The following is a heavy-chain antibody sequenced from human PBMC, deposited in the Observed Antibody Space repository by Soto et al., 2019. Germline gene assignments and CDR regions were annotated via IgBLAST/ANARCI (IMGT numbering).Heavy chain of an antibody. CDR3: TRGPSGDKVDY. D-gene: IGHD7-27*01. J-gene: IGHJ4*02. CDR2: IYNGGST. V-gene: IGHV4-30-4*01. CDR1: GGSISPVNFC. Sequence: QVQLQESGPGLVKPSQTLSLTCTVSGGSISPVNFCWSWIRQSPDKGLEWIGQIYNGGSTYNNPSPNSRVSISVDTSKNQFSLKLSSVSAADTAVYYCTRGPSGDKVDYWGQGTLVTVSS.